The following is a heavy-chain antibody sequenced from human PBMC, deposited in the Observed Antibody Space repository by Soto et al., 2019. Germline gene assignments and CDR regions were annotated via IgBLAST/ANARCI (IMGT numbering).Heavy chain of an antibody. CDR2: ISGSGSSSTI. CDR3: ARVAGVGGQDEY. D-gene: IGHD1-26*01. V-gene: IGHV3-48*02. CDR1: GFTFSSYD. Sequence: EVQLVESGGGLVQPGGSLRLSCAVSGFTFSSYDMNWVRQAPGKGLEWVSYISGSGSSSTIYYADSVKGRFTISRDNGKNSLYLQMNSVRDEDTAVYYCARVAGVGGQDEYWGQGTMVTVTS. J-gene: IGHJ4*02.